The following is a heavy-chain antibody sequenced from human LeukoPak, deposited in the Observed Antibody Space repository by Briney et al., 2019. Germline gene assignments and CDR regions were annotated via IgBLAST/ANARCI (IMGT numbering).Heavy chain of an antibody. D-gene: IGHD5-18*01. CDR3: ARDRGGYTYSHDY. J-gene: IGHJ4*02. Sequence: GASVKVSCKASGGTFSSYAITWVRQAPGQGLEWMGGIIPIFGTANYAQKFQGRVTITADESTSTAYTELSSLTSEDTAVYYCARDRGGYTYSHDYWGQGTLVTVSS. V-gene: IGHV1-69*13. CDR2: IIPIFGTA. CDR1: GGTFSSYA.